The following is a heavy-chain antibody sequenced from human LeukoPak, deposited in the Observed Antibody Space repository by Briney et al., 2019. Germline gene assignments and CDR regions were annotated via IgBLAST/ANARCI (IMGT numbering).Heavy chain of an antibody. Sequence: PSETLSLTCAVYGGSFSGYYWSWIRQPPGKGLEWIGYIYYSGSTYYNPSLKSRVTISVDTSKNQFSLKLSSVTAADTAAYYCARVGAHDFWSGYYRPFDYWGQGTLVTVSS. J-gene: IGHJ4*02. V-gene: IGHV4-30-4*08. CDR1: GGSFSGYY. CDR3: ARVGAHDFWSGYYRPFDY. CDR2: IYYSGST. D-gene: IGHD3-3*01.